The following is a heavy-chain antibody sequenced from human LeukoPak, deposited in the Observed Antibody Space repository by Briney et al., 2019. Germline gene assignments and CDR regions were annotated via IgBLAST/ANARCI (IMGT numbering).Heavy chain of an antibody. Sequence: SETLSLTCTVSGGSISSYYWSWIRQPPGKGLEWIGYIYYSGSTNYNPSLKSRVTISVDTSKNQFSLKLSSVTAADTAVYYCARDARDGYNYLNAFDIWGQGTMVTVSS. J-gene: IGHJ3*02. D-gene: IGHD5-24*01. CDR1: GGSISSYY. V-gene: IGHV4-59*01. CDR2: IYYSGST. CDR3: ARDARDGYNYLNAFDI.